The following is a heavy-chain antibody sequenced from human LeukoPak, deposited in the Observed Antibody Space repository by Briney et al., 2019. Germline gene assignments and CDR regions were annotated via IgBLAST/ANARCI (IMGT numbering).Heavy chain of an antibody. D-gene: IGHD2-15*01. CDR2: ISAYNGNT. Sequence: ASVKVSCKASGYTFTSYVISWVRQAPGQGLEWMGWISAYNGNTNYAQKLQGRVTMTTDTSTSTAYMELRSLRSDDTAVYYCARVDIVVVVAATFRVIDYWGQGTLVTVSS. CDR1: GYTFTSYV. CDR3: ARVDIVVVVAATFRVIDY. J-gene: IGHJ4*02. V-gene: IGHV1-18*01.